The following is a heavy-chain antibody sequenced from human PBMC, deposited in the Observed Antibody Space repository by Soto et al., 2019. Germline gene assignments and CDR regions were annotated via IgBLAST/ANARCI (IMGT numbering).Heavy chain of an antibody. J-gene: IGHJ4*02. CDR1: GGTFSSYA. V-gene: IGHV1-69*01. Sequence: QVQLVQSGAEVKKPGSLVKVSCKASGGTFSSYAISWVRQAPGQGLEWMGGIIPIFGTANYAQKFQGRVTITADESTSTAYMELSSLRSEDTAVYYCGFYGDYVWGTDYWGQGTLVTVSS. CDR2: IIPIFGTA. CDR3: GFYGDYVWGTDY. D-gene: IGHD4-17*01.